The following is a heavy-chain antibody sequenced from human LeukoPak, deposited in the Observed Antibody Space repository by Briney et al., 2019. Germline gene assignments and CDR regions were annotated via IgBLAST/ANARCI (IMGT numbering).Heavy chain of an antibody. CDR1: GFTFSSYA. Sequence: GGSLRLSCAASGFTFSSYAMSWVRQAPGKGLKWVSTINDNGDGTDYADSVKGRFTISRDDSYNTVSLQMNSLRDEDTGVYYCAKDSLRITWDYWGQGTLVTVSS. D-gene: IGHD1-20*01. J-gene: IGHJ4*02. V-gene: IGHV3-23*01. CDR2: INDNGDGT. CDR3: AKDSLRITWDY.